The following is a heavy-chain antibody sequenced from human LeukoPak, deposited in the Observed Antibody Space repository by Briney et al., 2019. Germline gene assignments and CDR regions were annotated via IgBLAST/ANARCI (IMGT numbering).Heavy chain of an antibody. V-gene: IGHV1-46*01. CDR3: ARDRAAVAGTTLAYYYYYYMDV. Sequence: ASVTVSFTASGYTFTSYYMHWVRQAPGQGLEWMGIINPSGGSTSYAQKFQGRVTMTRDMSTSTVYMELSSLRSEDTAVYYCARDRAAVAGTTLAYYYYYYMDVWGKGTTVTVSS. J-gene: IGHJ6*03. CDR1: GYTFTSYY. CDR2: INPSGGST. D-gene: IGHD6-19*01.